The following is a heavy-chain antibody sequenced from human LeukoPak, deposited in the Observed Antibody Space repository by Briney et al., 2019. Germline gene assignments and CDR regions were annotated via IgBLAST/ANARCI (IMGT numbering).Heavy chain of an antibody. CDR3: AKDLSWNTADR. D-gene: IGHD1/OR15-1a*01. J-gene: IGHJ5*02. Sequence: GGSLRLSCAASGFTYTNYWMHWFRQAPGKGPLWVSRINPDATIIDYADSVKGRFTISRDNAKNLLYLQRNGLRADDTAVYYCAKDLSWNTADRWGQGTLVAVSS. V-gene: IGHV3-74*01. CDR2: INPDATII. CDR1: GFTYTNYW.